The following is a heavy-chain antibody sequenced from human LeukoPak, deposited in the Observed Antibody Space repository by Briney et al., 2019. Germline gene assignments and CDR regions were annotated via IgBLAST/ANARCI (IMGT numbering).Heavy chain of an antibody. V-gene: IGHV3-30*18. J-gene: IGHJ4*02. CDR1: GFTFSSYG. D-gene: IGHD3-3*01. CDR2: ISYDGSNK. Sequence: GGSLRLSCAASGFTFSSYGMHWVRQAPGKGLEWVAVISYDGSNKYYADSVKGRFTISRDNSKNTLYLQMNSLRAEDTAVYYCAKDRDITIFGVVSLFDYWGQGTLVTVSS. CDR3: AKDRDITIFGVVSLFDY.